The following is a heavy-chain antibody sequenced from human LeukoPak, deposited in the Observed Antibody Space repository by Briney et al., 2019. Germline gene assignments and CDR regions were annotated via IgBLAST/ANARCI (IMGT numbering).Heavy chain of an antibody. CDR1: GFTFSDYY. V-gene: IGHV3-11*01. CDR2: ISTSGNTI. Sequence: GGSLRLSCAASGFTFSDYYMSWVRQAPGKGLEWLSYISTSGNTIYYADSVKGRFTISRDNAKNSLYLQMDNLRAEDTAVYYCERDEKDYGEFYFDYWGQGALVTVSS. J-gene: IGHJ4*02. CDR3: ERDEKDYGEFYFDY. D-gene: IGHD4-17*01.